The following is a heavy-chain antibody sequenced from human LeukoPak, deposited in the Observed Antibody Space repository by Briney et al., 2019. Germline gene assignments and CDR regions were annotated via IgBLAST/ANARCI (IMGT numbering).Heavy chain of an antibody. J-gene: IGHJ4*02. D-gene: IGHD3-10*01. Sequence: SETLSLTCTVSGGSISSSSYYWGWIRQPPGKGLEWIGSIYYNGSTYYNPSLKSRVTISVDTSKNQFSLKLSSVTAADTAVYYCARDPEGGSFDYWGQGTLVTVSS. V-gene: IGHV4-39*07. CDR2: IYYNGST. CDR1: GGSISSSSYY. CDR3: ARDPEGGSFDY.